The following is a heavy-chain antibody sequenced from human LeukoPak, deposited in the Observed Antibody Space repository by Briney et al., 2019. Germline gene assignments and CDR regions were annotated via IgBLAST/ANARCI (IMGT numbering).Heavy chain of an antibody. CDR1: GGTFSSYA. D-gene: IGHD2-2*01. Sequence: ASVKVSCKASGGTFSSYAISWVRQAPGQGLEWMGGIIPIFGTANYAQKFQGRVTITADESTSTAYMELSSLRSEDTAVYYCAREGPDCSSTSCPLDYWGQGTLVTVSS. CDR2: IIPIFGTA. J-gene: IGHJ4*02. V-gene: IGHV1-69*01. CDR3: AREGPDCSSTSCPLDY.